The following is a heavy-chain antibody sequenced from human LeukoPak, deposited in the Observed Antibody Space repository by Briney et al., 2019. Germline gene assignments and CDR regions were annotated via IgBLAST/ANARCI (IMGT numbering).Heavy chain of an antibody. CDR3: ARIRFSSGWFIDY. V-gene: IGHV3-7*01. CDR1: GFTFSSYW. Sequence: PGGSLRLSCAASGFTFSSYWMCWVRQAPGKGLEWVANIKQDGSEKYYVDSVKGRFTISRDNAKNSLYLQMNSLGAEDTAVYYCARIRFSSGWFIDYWGQGTLVTVSS. CDR2: IKQDGSEK. J-gene: IGHJ4*02. D-gene: IGHD6-19*01.